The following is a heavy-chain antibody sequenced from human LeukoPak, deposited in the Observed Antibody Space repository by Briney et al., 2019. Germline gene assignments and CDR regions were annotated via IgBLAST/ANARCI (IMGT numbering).Heavy chain of an antibody. CDR1: GYTFTVYY. J-gene: IGHJ6*02. CDR3: ARRDSGMDV. Sequence: ASVKVSCKASGYTFTVYYMHWVRQAPGQGLEWMGWISPNSGGTNYAQKFQDRVTMTRDTSISTAYMELSRLRSDDTAVYYCARRDSGMDVWGQGTTVTVSS. CDR2: ISPNSGGT. V-gene: IGHV1-2*02.